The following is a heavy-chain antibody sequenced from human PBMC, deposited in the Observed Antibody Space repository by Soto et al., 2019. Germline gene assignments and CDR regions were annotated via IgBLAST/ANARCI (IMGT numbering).Heavy chain of an antibody. CDR1: GFTFSSYW. D-gene: IGHD6-19*01. CDR2: IKQDGSEK. V-gene: IGHV3-7*01. J-gene: IGHJ3*02. Sequence: GGSLRLSCAASGFTFSSYWMSWVRQAPGKGLEWVANIKQDGSEKYYVDSVKGRFTISRDNAKNSLYLQMNSLRAEDTAVYYCARTMAGSPFGYAFDIWGQGTMVTVSS. CDR3: ARTMAGSPFGYAFDI.